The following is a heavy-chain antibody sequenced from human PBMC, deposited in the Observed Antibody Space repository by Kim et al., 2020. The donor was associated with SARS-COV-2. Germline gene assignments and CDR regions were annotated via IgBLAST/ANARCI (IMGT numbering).Heavy chain of an antibody. D-gene: IGHD1-26*01. V-gene: IGHV1-18*01. Sequence: ARKLQGRVTMTTDTSTSTAYMELRSLRSDDTAVYYCARDRAVGATINDDYWGQGTLVTVSS. CDR3: ARDRAVGATINDDY. J-gene: IGHJ4*02.